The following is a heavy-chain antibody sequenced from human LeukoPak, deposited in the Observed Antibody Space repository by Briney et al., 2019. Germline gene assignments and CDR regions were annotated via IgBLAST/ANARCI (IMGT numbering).Heavy chain of an antibody. V-gene: IGHV6-1*01. CDR3: ARGGPVDY. CDR1: GDSVSSNTTS. J-gene: IGHJ4*02. Sequence: SQTLSLTFAISGDSVSSNTTSWNWIRQSPSRGLEWLGRTYYRSKWYNEYAVSVKSRITINPDTSKNQFSLQLNSVTPEDTAVYYCARGGPVDYWGQGTLVTVSS. CDR2: TYYRSKWYN. D-gene: IGHD3-10*01.